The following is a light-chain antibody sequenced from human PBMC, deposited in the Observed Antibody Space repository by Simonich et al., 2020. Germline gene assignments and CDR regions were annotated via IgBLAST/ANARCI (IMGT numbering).Light chain of an antibody. V-gene: IGLV2-14*01. J-gene: IGLJ3*02. CDR2: DVS. Sequence: QSALTQPASVSGSPGQSITISCTGTSCDVGGYNYVSWFPQHPGKAPKLMIYDVSKRPAWVSNRFSGSKSGNTASLTISGLQAEDEADYYCSSYTSSSTWVFGGGTKLTVL. CDR1: SCDVGGYNY. CDR3: SSYTSSSTWV.